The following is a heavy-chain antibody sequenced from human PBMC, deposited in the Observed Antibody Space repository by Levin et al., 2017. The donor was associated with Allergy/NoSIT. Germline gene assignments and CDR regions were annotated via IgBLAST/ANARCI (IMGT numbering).Heavy chain of an antibody. CDR3: TQHKYSSSWYFDY. J-gene: IGHJ4*02. CDR2: IKSKTDGGTT. Sequence: GESLKISCAASGFTFSNAWMSWVRQAPGKGLEWVGRIKSKTDGGTTDYAAPVKGRFTISRDDSKNTLYLQMNSLKTEDTAVYYCTQHKYSSSWYFDYWGQGTLVTVSS. V-gene: IGHV3-15*01. D-gene: IGHD6-13*01. CDR1: GFTFSNAW.